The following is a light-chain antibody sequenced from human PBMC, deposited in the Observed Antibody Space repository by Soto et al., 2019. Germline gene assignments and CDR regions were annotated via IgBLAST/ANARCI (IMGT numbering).Light chain of an antibody. V-gene: IGKV3D-20*02. CDR3: PQRSNWIP. CDR2: GAS. J-gene: IGKJ5*01. CDR1: QSVSSSY. Sequence: EIVLTQSLGTVSLSPGQRDTPSCMASQSVSSSYLAWYQQKPGQDPRILIYGASTGATGIAARFSGSGSGAAFTLTISSLEPEDFAVYYCPQRSNWIPLGNGQRLELK.